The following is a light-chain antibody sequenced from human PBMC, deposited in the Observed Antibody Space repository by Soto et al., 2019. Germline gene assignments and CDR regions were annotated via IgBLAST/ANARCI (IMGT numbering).Light chain of an antibody. V-gene: IGLV2-8*01. CDR2: EVS. Sequence: QSALTQPPSASGSPGQSVTISWTGTSSDVGGYNYVSWYQQHPGKAPTLMIYEVSKRPSGVPDRFSGSKSGNTASLTVSGLQAEDEADYYCSSYAGSKGVFGGGTKLTVL. CDR3: SSYAGSKGV. J-gene: IGLJ2*01. CDR1: SSDVGGYNY.